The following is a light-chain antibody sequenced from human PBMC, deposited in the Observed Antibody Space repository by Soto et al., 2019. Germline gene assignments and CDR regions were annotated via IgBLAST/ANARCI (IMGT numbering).Light chain of an antibody. J-gene: IGKJ1*01. V-gene: IGKV1-5*01. CDR2: DAS. CDR3: QQYNRWST. CDR1: QSISSW. Sequence: DIQMTQSPSTLSASVGDRVTITCRASQSISSWLAWYQQKPGKAPKLLIYDASVLESGIPSRFSGSGSETELTLTISSLQPDDFQTYYCQQYNRWSTFGRGTKVEI.